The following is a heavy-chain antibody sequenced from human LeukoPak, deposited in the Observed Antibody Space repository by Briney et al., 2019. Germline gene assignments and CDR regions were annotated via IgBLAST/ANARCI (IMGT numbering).Heavy chain of an antibody. CDR2: ITSTTTYI. Sequence: GSLRLSCAASGFTFSSYTMNWVRQAPGKGLEWVSSITSTTTYIYYADSVKGRFTISRDNAKNSLYLQMNSLRAEDTAVYYCASVTTAVNDYWGQGTLVTVSS. CDR3: ASVTTAVNDY. J-gene: IGHJ4*02. CDR1: GFTFSSYT. V-gene: IGHV3-21*01. D-gene: IGHD1-1*01.